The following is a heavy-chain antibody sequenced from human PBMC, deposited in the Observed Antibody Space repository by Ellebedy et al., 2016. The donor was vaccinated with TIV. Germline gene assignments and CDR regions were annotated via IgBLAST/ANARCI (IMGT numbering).Heavy chain of an antibody. D-gene: IGHD3-10*01. CDR3: AREEGVITSYYFDY. CDR2: IKQDGSEK. Sequence: GESLKISXAASGFTFSSYWMTWVRQAPGKGLEWVANIKQDGSEKYYVDSVKGRLTISRDNAKNSLYLQMNSLRAEDTAVYYCAREEGVITSYYFDYWGQGTLVTVSS. V-gene: IGHV3-7*01. CDR1: GFTFSSYW. J-gene: IGHJ4*02.